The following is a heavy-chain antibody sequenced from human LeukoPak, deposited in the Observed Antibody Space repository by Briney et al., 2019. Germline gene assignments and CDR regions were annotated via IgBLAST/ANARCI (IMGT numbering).Heavy chain of an antibody. V-gene: IGHV3-30*18. CDR3: AKDEYSSSSPGNDY. Sequence: GRSLRLSCAASGFTFSSYGMHWVRQAPGKGLEWVAVISYDGSNKYYADSEKGRFTISRDNSKNTLYLQMNSLRAEDTAVYYCAKDEYSSSSPGNDYWGQGTLVTVSS. CDR2: ISYDGSNK. J-gene: IGHJ4*02. CDR1: GFTFSSYG. D-gene: IGHD6-6*01.